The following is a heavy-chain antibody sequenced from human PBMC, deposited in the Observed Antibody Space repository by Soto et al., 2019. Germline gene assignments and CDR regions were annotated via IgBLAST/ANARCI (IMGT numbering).Heavy chain of an antibody. V-gene: IGHV4-39*01. D-gene: IGHD6-13*01. CDR1: DDSINSDKYY. J-gene: IGHJ5*02. CDR2: IYYRGNA. Sequence: SETLSLTCSVSDDSINSDKYYWGWIRQPPGKGLEWIGSIYYRGNAYYNPSLQTRVTVSLDKSKSQFSLKLNSVTAADSAVYYCATTIAAAGTFWFDPWGQGALVTVSS. CDR3: ATTIAAAGTFWFDP.